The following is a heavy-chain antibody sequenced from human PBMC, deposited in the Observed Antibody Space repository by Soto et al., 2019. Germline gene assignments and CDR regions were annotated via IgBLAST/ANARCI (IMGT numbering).Heavy chain of an antibody. CDR3: VSGRSEGVLDV. V-gene: IGHV4-59*01. Sequence: QMQLQESGPGVVKPSETLSLTCTVSGASISTYYWTWIRQAPGKGLEWIGYLYYSGNTNYNPSLKSRVIICVVTSVYYCSMTLTSAADSATAVDFCVSGRSEGVLDVWGQGTTVAVSS. CDR1: GASISTYY. CDR2: LYYSGNT. J-gene: IGHJ6*02.